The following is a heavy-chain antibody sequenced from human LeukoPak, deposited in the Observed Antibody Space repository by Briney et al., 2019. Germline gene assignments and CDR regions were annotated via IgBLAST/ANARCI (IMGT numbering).Heavy chain of an antibody. CDR2: INHSGST. CDR3: ARKGYSYGFFNY. J-gene: IGHJ4*02. D-gene: IGHD5-18*01. V-gene: IGHV4-34*01. CDR1: GGSFSSYY. Sequence: SETLSLTCAVYGGSFSSYYWSWIRQPPGKGLEWIGEINHSGSTNSNPSLKSRVTISVDTSKSQFSLRLSSVTAADTAVYYCARKGYSYGFFNYWGQGTLVTVSS.